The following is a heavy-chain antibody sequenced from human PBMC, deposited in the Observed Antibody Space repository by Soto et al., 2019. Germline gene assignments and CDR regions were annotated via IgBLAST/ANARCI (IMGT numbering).Heavy chain of an antibody. CDR3: AKGWDWFDH. CDR2: ISGSGGST. J-gene: IGHJ5*02. V-gene: IGHV3-23*01. Sequence: EVQLLESGGGLVQPGGSLRLSCAASGFTFSSYAMSWVRQAPGKGLECVSAISGSGGSTYYADSVKGRFTISRDNYKNALYLQMNSLRAEDTGVYYCAKGWDWFDHLGQGTLVTVSS. CDR1: GFTFSSYA. D-gene: IGHD6-13*01.